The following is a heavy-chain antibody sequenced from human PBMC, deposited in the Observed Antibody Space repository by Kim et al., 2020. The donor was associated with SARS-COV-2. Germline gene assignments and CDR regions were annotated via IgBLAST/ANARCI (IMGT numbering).Heavy chain of an antibody. CDR3: AKGMFDYLWRNAFES. CDR2: ISYDGNTK. J-gene: IGHJ3*01. D-gene: IGHD3-16*01. CDR1: GFTFSTHG. V-gene: IGHV3-30*18. Sequence: GGSLRLSCAASGFTFSTHGMYWVRQAPGKGLEWVAVISYDGNTKNYADSVKGRFIVSRDNSKNTLTLQMSSLRAEDTAVDYCAKGMFDYLWRNAFESWG.